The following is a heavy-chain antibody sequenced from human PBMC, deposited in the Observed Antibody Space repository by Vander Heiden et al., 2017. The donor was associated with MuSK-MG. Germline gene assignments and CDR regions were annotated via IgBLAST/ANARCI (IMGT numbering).Heavy chain of an antibody. CDR2: INPNSGGT. CDR1: GYTFHGNY. Sequence: QVQLVQSGAEVKKPGASVKVSCQASGYTFHGNYKHWVRQAPGQGLEWMGWINPNSGGTNYAQKFQGRVTMTRDTSISTAYMELSRLRSDDTAVYYCARDIGDPHYYYYYMDVWGKGTTVTVSS. J-gene: IGHJ6*03. V-gene: IGHV1-2*02. CDR3: ARDIGDPHYYYYYMDV. D-gene: IGHD3-16*01.